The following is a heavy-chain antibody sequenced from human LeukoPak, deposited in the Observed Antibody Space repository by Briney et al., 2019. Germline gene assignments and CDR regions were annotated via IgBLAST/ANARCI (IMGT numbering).Heavy chain of an antibody. Sequence: ASVKVSCKASGYTFTSYYMHWVRQAPGQGLEWVGISNPSGGSTSYAQKFQGRVTMTRDTSTSTVYMELSSLRSEDTAVYYCARLGYSYDDESFDYWGQGTLVTVSP. V-gene: IGHV1-46*01. D-gene: IGHD5-18*01. CDR1: GYTFTSYY. CDR3: ARLGYSYDDESFDY. J-gene: IGHJ4*02. CDR2: SNPSGGST.